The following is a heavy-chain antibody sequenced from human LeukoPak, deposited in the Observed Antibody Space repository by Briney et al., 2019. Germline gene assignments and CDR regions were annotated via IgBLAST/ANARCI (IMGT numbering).Heavy chain of an antibody. J-gene: IGHJ4*02. V-gene: IGHV4-39*01. CDR3: ATHAAPNRHDF. Sequence: SETLSLTCSVSGGSLISSTYYWGWVRQSPEKGLEWIGTIYYNGNTFYTPSLRSRLTISLDMSKSQFSLKLSSVTAADTAVYYCATHAAPNRHDFWGQGILVSVSS. D-gene: IGHD6-25*01. CDR2: IYYNGNT. CDR1: GGSLISSTYY.